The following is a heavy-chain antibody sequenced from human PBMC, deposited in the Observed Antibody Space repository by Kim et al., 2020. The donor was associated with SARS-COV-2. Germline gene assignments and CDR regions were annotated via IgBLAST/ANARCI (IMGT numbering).Heavy chain of an antibody. Sequence: QKLQGRVTMTTDTSTSTAYMELRSLRSDDTAVYYCARFKSYQNYYYGMDAWGQGTTVTVSS. J-gene: IGHJ6*02. V-gene: IGHV1-18*01. CDR3: ARFKSYQNYYYGMDA. D-gene: IGHD1-26*01.